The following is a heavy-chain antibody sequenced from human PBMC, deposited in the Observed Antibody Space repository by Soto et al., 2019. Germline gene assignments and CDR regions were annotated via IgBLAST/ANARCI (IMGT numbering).Heavy chain of an antibody. J-gene: IGHJ3*02. D-gene: IGHD3-22*01. CDR2: INPNSGGT. CDR1: GYTFTGYY. Sequence: ASVKVSCKASGYTFTGYYMHWVRQAPGQGLEWMGWINPNSGGTNYAQKFQGWVTMTRDTSISTAYMELSSLRSEDTAVYYCAARDYYDSSWPAFDIWGQGTMVTVSS. V-gene: IGHV1-2*04. CDR3: AARDYYDSSWPAFDI.